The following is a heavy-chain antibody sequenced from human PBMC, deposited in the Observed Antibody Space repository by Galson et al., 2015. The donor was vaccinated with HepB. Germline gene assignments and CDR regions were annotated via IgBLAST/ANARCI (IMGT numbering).Heavy chain of an antibody. Sequence: SLRLSCAASGFTFSSYAMNWVRQAPGKGLEWVAAISGSGSGTYYADSVKGRFTISRDNSRNTLYLQMNSLRAEDTAVYYCAKDSDYDFWSAYTHYDYWGQGTLVTVSS. D-gene: IGHD3-3*01. J-gene: IGHJ4*02. CDR3: AKDSDYDFWSAYTHYDY. CDR1: GFTFSSYA. V-gene: IGHV3-23*01. CDR2: ISGSGSGT.